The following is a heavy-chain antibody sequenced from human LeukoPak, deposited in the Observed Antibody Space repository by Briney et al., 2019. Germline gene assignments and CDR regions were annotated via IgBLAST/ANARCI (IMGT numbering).Heavy chain of an antibody. CDR3: ARAYAGLAVAGTVDFQH. V-gene: IGHV3-30-3*01. CDR2: MSYDGSNK. D-gene: IGHD6-19*01. J-gene: IGHJ1*01. Sequence: GRSLRLSCAASGFTFSSYAMHWVRQAPGKGLEWVAVMSYDGSNKYSADSVKGRFTISRDNSKNTLYLQMNSLRAEDTAVYYCARAYAGLAVAGTVDFQHWGQGTLVTVSS. CDR1: GFTFSSYA.